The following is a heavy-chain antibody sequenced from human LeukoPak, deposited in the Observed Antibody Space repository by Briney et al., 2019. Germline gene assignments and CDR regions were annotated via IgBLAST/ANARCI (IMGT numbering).Heavy chain of an antibody. Sequence: PSETLSLTCTVSGYSISSGYYWGWIRQPPGKGLEWIGSIYHSGSTYYNPSLKSRVTISVDTSKNQFSLKLSSVTAADTAVYYCARGQEWLVLGYYYYMDVWGKGTTVTVSS. CDR1: GYSISSGYY. CDR3: ARGQEWLVLGYYYYMDV. CDR2: IYHSGST. V-gene: IGHV4-38-2*02. D-gene: IGHD6-19*01. J-gene: IGHJ6*03.